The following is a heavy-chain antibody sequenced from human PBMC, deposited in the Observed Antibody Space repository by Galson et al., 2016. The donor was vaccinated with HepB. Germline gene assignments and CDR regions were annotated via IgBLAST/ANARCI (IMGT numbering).Heavy chain of an antibody. CDR1: GFGFSHAR. D-gene: IGHD3-3*01. V-gene: IGHV3-15*07. CDR2: IKSKNDGETT. J-gene: IGHJ5*02. Sequence: SLRLSCATSGFGFSHARMHWVRQAPGKGLEWVGRIKSKNDGETTHYAAPVKGRFAISREDSKNTLYLRINSLKTEDTAVYYCTVGATYDFWSGYYMLDPWGQGTLVTVSS. CDR3: TVGATYDFWSGYYMLDP.